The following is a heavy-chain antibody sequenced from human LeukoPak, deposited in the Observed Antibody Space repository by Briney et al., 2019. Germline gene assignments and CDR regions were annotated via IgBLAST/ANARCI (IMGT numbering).Heavy chain of an antibody. D-gene: IGHD2-15*01. CDR3: ARSSVDCSAGGCYQVDY. CDR1: GYTFTKYG. CDR2: IYPGDSDT. Sequence: GESLKISCKGSGYTFTKYGIGWVRQMPGKGLEWIGIIYPGDSDTKYSPSFQGQVTISADRSISTAYLRWSRVKASDTAMYYCARSSVDCSAGGCYQVDYWGQGTLVTVSS. V-gene: IGHV5-51*01. J-gene: IGHJ4*02.